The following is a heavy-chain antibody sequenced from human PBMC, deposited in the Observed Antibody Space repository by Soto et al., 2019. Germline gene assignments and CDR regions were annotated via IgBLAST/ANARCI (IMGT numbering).Heavy chain of an antibody. CDR2: IYPGDSDT. D-gene: IGHD2-8*01. V-gene: IGHV5-51*01. CDR1: GYSFTSYW. CDR3: ARGRYCTNGVCYTVYYFDY. J-gene: IGHJ4*02. Sequence: GESLKISCKGSGYSFTSYWIGWVRQMPGKGLEWMGIIYPGDSDTRYSPSFQGQVTISADKSISTAFLQWSSLKASDTAMYYCARGRYCTNGVCYTVYYFDYWGQGTWSPSPQ.